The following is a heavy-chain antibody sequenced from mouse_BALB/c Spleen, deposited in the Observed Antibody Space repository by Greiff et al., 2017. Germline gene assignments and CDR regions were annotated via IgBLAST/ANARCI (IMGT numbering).Heavy chain of an antibody. CDR2: IDPENGDT. V-gene: IGHV14-4*02. J-gene: IGHJ2*01. CDR3: NAYTTAPDD. CDR1: GFNIKDYY. D-gene: IGHD1-2*01. Sequence: VQLQQSGAELVRSGASVKLSCTASGFNIKDYYMHWVKQRPEQGLEWIGWIDPENGDTEYAPKFQGKATMTADTSSNTAYLQLSSLTSEDTAVYYCNAYTTAPDDWGQGTTLTVSS.